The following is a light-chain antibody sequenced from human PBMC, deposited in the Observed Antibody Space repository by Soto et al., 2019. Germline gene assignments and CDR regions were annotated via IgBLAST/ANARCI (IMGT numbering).Light chain of an antibody. J-gene: IGLJ1*01. V-gene: IGLV2-14*01. CDR3: SSYTSSSTDV. CDR1: SSDVGGYNY. CDR2: EVS. Sequence: LAQPASVSGSPGQSITISCTGTSSDVGGYNYVSWYQQHPGKAPKLMIYEVSNRPSGVSNRFSGSKSGNTASLTISGLQTEDEADYYCSSYTSSSTDVFGTGTKVTVL.